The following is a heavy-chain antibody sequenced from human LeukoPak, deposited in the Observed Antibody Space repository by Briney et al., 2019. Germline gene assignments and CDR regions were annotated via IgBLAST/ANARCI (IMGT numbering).Heavy chain of an antibody. CDR2: IYYSGST. CDR3: AGLYYDSSGYPGKYYYYGMDV. J-gene: IGHJ6*02. V-gene: IGHV4-59*08. CDR1: GGSISSYY. D-gene: IGHD3-22*01. Sequence: SETLSLTCTVSGGSISSYYWSWIRQPPGKGLEWIGYIYYSGSTNYNPSLKSRVTISVDTSKNQFSLKLSSVTAADTAVYYCAGLYYDSSGYPGKYYYYGMDVWGQGTTVAVSS.